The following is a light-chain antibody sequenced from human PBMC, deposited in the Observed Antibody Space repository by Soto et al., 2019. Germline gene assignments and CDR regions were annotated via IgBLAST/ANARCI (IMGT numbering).Light chain of an antibody. J-gene: IGLJ2*01. Sequence: QSVVSQPPSASGTPGQRVTLSCSGGRSNIGTNTVNWYQQLPGAAPKLLIYGNDQRPSGVPDRFSGSKSVTAASLAISGLQSEDEADYYREAWDDSLNGPIFGGGTQLTVL. V-gene: IGLV1-44*01. CDR2: GND. CDR3: EAWDDSLNGPI. CDR1: RSNIGTNT.